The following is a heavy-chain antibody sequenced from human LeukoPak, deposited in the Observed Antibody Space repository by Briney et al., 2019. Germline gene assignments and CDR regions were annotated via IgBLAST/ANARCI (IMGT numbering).Heavy chain of an antibody. CDR2: ISGSSGYI. D-gene: IGHD4-23*01. V-gene: IGHV3-11*06. CDR1: GGSFSGYY. J-gene: IGHJ4*02. CDR3: ARSPYYAGAFVDY. Sequence: LSLTCAVYGGSFSGYYWSWVRQAPGKGLEWVSYISGSSGYINYADSVKGRFTISRDNAKNSLYLQMNSLRAEDTAVYYCARSPYYAGAFVDYWGQGTLVTVSS.